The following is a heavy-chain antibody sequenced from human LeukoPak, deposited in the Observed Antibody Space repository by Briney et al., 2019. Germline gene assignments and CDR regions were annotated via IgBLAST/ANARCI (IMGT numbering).Heavy chain of an antibody. Sequence: PGGSLRLSCAASGFTFSSYSMNWVRQAPGKGLEWVSSISSSSSYIYYADSVKGRFTISRDNAKNSLYLQMNSLRAEDTAVYYCARDGGYCSSTRCDYYYYMDVWGKGTTVTVSS. J-gene: IGHJ6*03. D-gene: IGHD2-2*03. CDR2: ISSSSSYI. CDR1: GFTFSSYS. CDR3: ARDGGYCSSTRCDYYYYMDV. V-gene: IGHV3-21*01.